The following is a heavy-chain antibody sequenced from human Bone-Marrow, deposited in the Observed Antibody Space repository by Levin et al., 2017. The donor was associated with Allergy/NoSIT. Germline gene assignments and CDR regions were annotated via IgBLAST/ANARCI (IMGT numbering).Heavy chain of an antibody. CDR2: IYTNGDT. V-gene: IGHV4-61*02. CDR3: ACDSGFSSILDS. Sequence: SETLSLTCTASGASISGGSYYWTWIRQPAGKGLEWIGRIYTNGDTNYSPSLKSRVSISFDRSNNHFSLKVTSVTAAATAMYYCACDSGFSSILDSWGQGTLVTVSS. J-gene: IGHJ4*02. CDR1: GASISGGSYY. D-gene: IGHD6-13*01.